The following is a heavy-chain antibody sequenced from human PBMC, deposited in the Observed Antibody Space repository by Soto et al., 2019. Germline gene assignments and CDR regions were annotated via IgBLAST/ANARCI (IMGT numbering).Heavy chain of an antibody. CDR1: GFIFSDYY. J-gene: IGHJ4*02. Sequence: PGGSLRLSCAASGFIFSDYYMSWIRQAPGKGLEWVSYISSSGSTIYYADSVKGRFTISRDNAKNSLYLQMNSLRAEDTAVYYCAKELHTSSGWSQVIYWGQGTLVTVSS. D-gene: IGHD6-19*01. CDR3: AKELHTSSGWSQVIY. V-gene: IGHV3-11*01. CDR2: ISSSGSTI.